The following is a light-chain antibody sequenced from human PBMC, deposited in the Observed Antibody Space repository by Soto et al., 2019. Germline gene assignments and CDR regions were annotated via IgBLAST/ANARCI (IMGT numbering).Light chain of an antibody. CDR2: ISS. CDR3: QNYNSAPRT. Sequence: DIQMTQSPSSLSASVGDRITITCRASQGISNNLAWYQQKPGKVPKLLIYISSTLQSGVPSRFSGSGSGTEFTLTISSLQPEDVATYYCQNYNSAPRTFGQGTKVDIK. CDR1: QGISNN. V-gene: IGKV1-27*01. J-gene: IGKJ1*01.